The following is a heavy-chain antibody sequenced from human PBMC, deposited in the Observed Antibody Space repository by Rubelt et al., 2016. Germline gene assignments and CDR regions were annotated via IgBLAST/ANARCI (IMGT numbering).Heavy chain of an antibody. V-gene: IGHV3-23*01. D-gene: IGHD2-21*02. CDR3: AIPVTAGHFYMDV. J-gene: IGHJ6*03. Sequence: LDSGGGWVQPGRSLRLSCEASGFTFSSYAISWVRQAPRKGPEWISSISDGDSSKKYADSVKGRFTISRDNSKNTLYMQMNSLRAEDTAVYYCAIPVTAGHFYMDVWGEGPTITVSS. CDR1: GFTFSSYA. CDR2: ISDGDSSK.